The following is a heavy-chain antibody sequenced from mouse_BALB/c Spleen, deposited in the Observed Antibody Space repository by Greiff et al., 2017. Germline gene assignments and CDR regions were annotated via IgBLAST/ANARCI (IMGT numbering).Heavy chain of an antibody. D-gene: IGHD1-1*01. CDR1: GFSLTSYG. V-gene: IGHV2-6-2*01. CDR3: ARHYYGSSWYFDV. Sequence: QVQLKQSGPDLVAPSQSLSITCTVSGFSLTSYGVHWVRQPPGKGLEWLVVIWSDGSTTYNSALKSRLSISKDNSKSQVFLKMNSLQTDDTAMYYCARHYYGSSWYFDVWGAGTTVTVSS. CDR2: IWSDGST. J-gene: IGHJ1*01.